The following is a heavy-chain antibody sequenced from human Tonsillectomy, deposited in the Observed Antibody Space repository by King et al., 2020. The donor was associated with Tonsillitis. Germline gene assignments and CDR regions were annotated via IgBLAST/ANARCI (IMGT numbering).Heavy chain of an antibody. J-gene: IGHJ4*02. V-gene: IGHV4-4*07. CDR3: ARDLTIFGVVIEYYFDY. D-gene: IGHD3-3*01. CDR2: IYYTGST. Sequence: QLQESGPGLVKPSETLSLTCTVSGGSISSYYWSWIRQPAGKGLEWIGRIYYTGSTNYSPSLKSRITMSVDTSKNQFSLKLSSVTAADTAVYYFARDLTIFGVVIEYYFDYWGQGTLVTVSS. CDR1: GGSISSYY.